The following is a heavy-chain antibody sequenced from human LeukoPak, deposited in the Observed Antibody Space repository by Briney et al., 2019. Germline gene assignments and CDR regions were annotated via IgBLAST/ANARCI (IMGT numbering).Heavy chain of an antibody. CDR1: GGSMSNHY. CDR2: IYFSGST. Sequence: SETLSLTCTVSGGSMSNHYWSWIRQPPGKGLESIGYIYFSGSTIYTPSLRSRLTISVDTSRNQFSLKLTSVTAADTAVYYCAGLPSGTPNPPYDYWGQGRLVTVSS. CDR3: AGLPSGTPNPPYDY. J-gene: IGHJ4*02. D-gene: IGHD3-10*01. V-gene: IGHV4-59*08.